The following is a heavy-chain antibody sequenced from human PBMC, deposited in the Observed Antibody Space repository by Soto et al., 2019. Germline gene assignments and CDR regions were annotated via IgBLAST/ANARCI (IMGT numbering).Heavy chain of an antibody. CDR3: AREAGTTSGIIGPSYFDY. CDR2: ISAYNGNT. Sequence: ASVKVSCKASGYTFTSYGISWVRQAPGQGLEWMGWISAYNGNTNYAQKLQGRVTMTTDTSTSTAYMELRSLRSDDTAVYYCAREAGTTSGIIGPSYFDYWGQGTLVTAPQ. D-gene: IGHD6-19*01. J-gene: IGHJ4*02. V-gene: IGHV1-18*01. CDR1: GYTFTSYG.